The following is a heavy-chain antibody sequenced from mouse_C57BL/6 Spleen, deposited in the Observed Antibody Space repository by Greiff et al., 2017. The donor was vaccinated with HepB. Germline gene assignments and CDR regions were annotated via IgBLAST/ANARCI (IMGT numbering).Heavy chain of an antibody. D-gene: IGHD4-1*01. V-gene: IGHV2-2*01. CDR1: GFSLTSYG. Sequence: VKLMESGPGLVQPSQSLSITCTVSGFSLTSYGVHWVRQSPGKGLEWLGVIWSGGSTDYNAAFISRLSISKDNSKSQVFFKMNSLQADDTAIYYCARTGTSLAWFAYWGQGTLVTVSA. J-gene: IGHJ3*01. CDR2: IWSGGST. CDR3: ARTGTSLAWFAY.